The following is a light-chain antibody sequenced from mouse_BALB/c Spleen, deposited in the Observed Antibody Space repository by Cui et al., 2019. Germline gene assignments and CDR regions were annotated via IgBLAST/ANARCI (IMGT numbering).Light chain of an antibody. Sequence: DIVMTQSPATLSVTPGDRVSLSCRASQSISDYLHWYQQKSHESPRLLIKYASQSISGIPSRFSGGGSGSDFTLSINSVEPEDVGVYYCQNGHSPFTFGSGTKLEIK. CDR1: QSISDY. CDR3: QNGHSPFT. V-gene: IGKV5-39*01. CDR2: YAS. J-gene: IGKJ4*01.